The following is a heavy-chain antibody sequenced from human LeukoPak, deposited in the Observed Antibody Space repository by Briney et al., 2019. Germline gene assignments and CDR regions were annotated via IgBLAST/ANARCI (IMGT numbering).Heavy chain of an antibody. Sequence: KSSETLSLTCAVYGGSFSGYYWSWIRQPPGKGLEWIGEINHSGSPNYNPSLKSRVTISVDTSKNQFSLKLSSVTAADTAVYYCASHYYDFWSGLDYWGQGTLVTVSS. CDR2: INHSGSP. J-gene: IGHJ4*02. V-gene: IGHV4-34*01. D-gene: IGHD3-3*01. CDR3: ASHYYDFWSGLDY. CDR1: GGSFSGYY.